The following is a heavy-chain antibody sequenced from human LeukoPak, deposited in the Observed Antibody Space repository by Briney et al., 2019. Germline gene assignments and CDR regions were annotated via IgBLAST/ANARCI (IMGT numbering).Heavy chain of an antibody. CDR2: ISSSGNTI. V-gene: IGHV3-48*03. J-gene: IGHJ4*02. CDR1: GFTFSSYG. CDR3: ASSRPL. Sequence: PGGSLRLSCAASGFTFSSYGMNWVRQAPGKGLEWVSYISSSGNTIYNADSVKGRFTISRDNANNSVFLQMNSLRAEDTAIYYCASSRPLWGQGTLVTVS.